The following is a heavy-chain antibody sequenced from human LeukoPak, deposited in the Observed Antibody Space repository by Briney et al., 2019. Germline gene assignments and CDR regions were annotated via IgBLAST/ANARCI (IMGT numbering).Heavy chain of an antibody. Sequence: GGSLRLSCAASGFTFSSYAMSWVRQAPGKGLEWVSAISGSGGNTYYADSVKGRFTISRDDSKNTLYLQMDRLRAEDTAVYSCAKDSGSYFDYWGQGTLVTVSS. J-gene: IGHJ4*02. CDR2: ISGSGGNT. CDR3: AKDSGSYFDY. D-gene: IGHD1-26*01. CDR1: GFTFSSYA. V-gene: IGHV3-23*01.